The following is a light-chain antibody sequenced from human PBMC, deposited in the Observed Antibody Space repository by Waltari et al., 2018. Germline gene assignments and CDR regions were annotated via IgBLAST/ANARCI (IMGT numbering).Light chain of an antibody. V-gene: IGLV2-14*01. J-gene: IGLJ3*02. Sequence: QSALTQPASVSGSPGQSITISCAGTSSDVGASNSVSWYQQHPGKAPKLMIYDVSKRPSGISHRFSGSKSDNTASLTISGLQAEDEADYYCFSYASSTFVFGGGTKLTVL. CDR2: DVS. CDR3: FSYASSTFV. CDR1: SSDVGASNS.